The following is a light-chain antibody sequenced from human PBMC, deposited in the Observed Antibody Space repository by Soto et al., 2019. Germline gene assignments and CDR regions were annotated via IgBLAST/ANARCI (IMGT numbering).Light chain of an antibody. V-gene: IGKV3-20*01. CDR1: QNIRSS. CDR3: QQYGTSPGT. J-gene: IGKJ1*01. Sequence: EVVMTQSPASLSASPGERVTLSCRASQNIRSSLAWYQQRPGQAPRLLIFDASTRATGIPDRFTGSGSGTDFTLTISRLEPEDFAVYYCQQYGTSPGTFGQGTKVDIK. CDR2: DAS.